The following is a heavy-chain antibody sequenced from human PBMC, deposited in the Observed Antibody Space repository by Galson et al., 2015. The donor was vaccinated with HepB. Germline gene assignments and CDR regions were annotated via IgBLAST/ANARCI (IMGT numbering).Heavy chain of an antibody. Sequence: SLRLSCAASGFTFSSYAMHWVRQAPGKGLEWVAVISYDGSNKYYADSVKGRFTISRDNSKNTLYLQMNSLRAEDTAVYYCARVRLRFLESTYPTVGYWGQGTLVTVSS. CDR1: GFTFSSYA. CDR3: ARVRLRFLESTYPTVGY. D-gene: IGHD3-3*01. V-gene: IGHV3-30*04. CDR2: ISYDGSNK. J-gene: IGHJ4*02.